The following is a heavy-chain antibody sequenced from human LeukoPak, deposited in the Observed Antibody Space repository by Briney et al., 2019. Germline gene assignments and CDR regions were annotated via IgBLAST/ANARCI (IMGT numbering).Heavy chain of an antibody. CDR3: LGYCSGGSCYSGFDY. Sequence: SETLSLTCAVSGGSISSSNWWSWVRQPPGKGLEWIGEIYHSGSTNYNPSLKSRVTISVDKSKSQFSLKLSSVTAADTAVYYCLGYCSGGSCYSGFDYWGQGTLVTVSS. CDR1: GGSISSSNW. J-gene: IGHJ4*02. D-gene: IGHD2-15*01. CDR2: IYHSGST. V-gene: IGHV4-4*02.